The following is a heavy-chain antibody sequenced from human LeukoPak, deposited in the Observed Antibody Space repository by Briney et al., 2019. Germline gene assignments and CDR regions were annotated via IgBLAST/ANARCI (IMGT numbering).Heavy chain of an antibody. CDR3: AKDMYSTAWYGVFDY. Sequence: GGSLRLSCAASGFTFSSYGMHWVRQAPGKGLEWVAVISYDGSKKHYADSVKGRFTISRDNSKNTLNLQMNSLRVEDTAVYYCAKDMYSTAWYGVFDYWGQGTLVTVSS. D-gene: IGHD6-19*01. CDR2: ISYDGSKK. V-gene: IGHV3-30*18. CDR1: GFTFSSYG. J-gene: IGHJ4*02.